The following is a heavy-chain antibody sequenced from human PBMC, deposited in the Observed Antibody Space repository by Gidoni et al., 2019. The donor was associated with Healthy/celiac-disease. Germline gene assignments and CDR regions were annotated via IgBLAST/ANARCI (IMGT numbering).Heavy chain of an antibody. CDR3: AKDIGPYVDPGFDY. CDR1: GFTFDDYA. V-gene: IGHV3-9*01. Sequence: EVPLVESGGGLVQPGRSLRLSCDTSGFTFDDYAMHWVRQAPGKGLEWVSGISWNSVSIGYADAVKGRFTISRDNAKNSLYLQMNSLRAEDTALYYCAKDIGPYVDPGFDYWGQGTLGTVSS. CDR2: ISWNSVSI. D-gene: IGHD4-17*01. J-gene: IGHJ4*02.